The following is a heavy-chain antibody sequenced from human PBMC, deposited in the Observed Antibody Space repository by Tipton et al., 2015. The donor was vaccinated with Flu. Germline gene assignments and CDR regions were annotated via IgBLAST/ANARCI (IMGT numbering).Heavy chain of an antibody. CDR2: IWFDGSNK. D-gene: IGHD6-13*01. CDR3: AKARTGSWHYYGMDV. CDR1: GFTFSSYA. J-gene: IGHJ6*02. V-gene: IGHV3-33*06. Sequence: VQLVQSGGGVVQPGRSLRLSCAASGFTFSSYAMHWVRQAPGKGLEWVAIIWFDGSNKYYADSVKGRFTVSRDNSKNTLSLQMNSLGADDSAVYYCAKARTGSWHYYGMDVWGQGTTVTVSS.